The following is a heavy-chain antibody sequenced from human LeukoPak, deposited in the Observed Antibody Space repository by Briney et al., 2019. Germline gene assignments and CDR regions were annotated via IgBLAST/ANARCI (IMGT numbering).Heavy chain of an antibody. D-gene: IGHD3-10*01. CDR3: AKIAGYGSGSSYYYYYYMDV. CDR2: ISSSGGTT. Sequence: PGGSLRLSCAASGFTFSTYAVNWVRQAPGKGLEWVSAISSSGGTTYYADSVKGRFSISRDNSKNTLYLRMNSLRAEDTAIYYCAKIAGYGSGSSYYYYYYMDVWGKGTTVTVSS. V-gene: IGHV3-23*01. J-gene: IGHJ6*03. CDR1: GFTFSTYA.